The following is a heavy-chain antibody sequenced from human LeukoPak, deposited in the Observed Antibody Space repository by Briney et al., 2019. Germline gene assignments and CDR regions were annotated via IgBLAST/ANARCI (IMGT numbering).Heavy chain of an antibody. D-gene: IGHD1-1*01. CDR1: GGSISSNSYY. J-gene: IGHJ5*02. CDR3: ARGNVFDP. CDR2: IYSGST. V-gene: IGHV4-39*07. Sequence: SETLSLTCAVSGGSISSNSYYWGWIRQPPGKGLEWIGSIYSGSTYYNPSLKSRVTISVDTSKNQFSLKLSSVTAADTAVYYCARGNVFDPWGQGTLVTVSS.